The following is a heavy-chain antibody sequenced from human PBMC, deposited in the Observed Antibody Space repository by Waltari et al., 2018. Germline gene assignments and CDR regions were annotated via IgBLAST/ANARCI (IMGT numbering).Heavy chain of an antibody. CDR3: AVTPWGRSALGIDY. CDR2: IFHMGST. D-gene: IGHD3-16*01. Sequence: QVQLQESGPGLVKPSETLSLTCAVSGYLITSGYYWGWIRQPPGKGLEWVGSIFHMGSTYYNPSLKTRVTISVDTSENQFSLKLNYVTAADTAVYYCAVTPWGRSALGIDYWGRGTLVTVSS. CDR1: GYLITSGYY. V-gene: IGHV4-38-2*01. J-gene: IGHJ4*02.